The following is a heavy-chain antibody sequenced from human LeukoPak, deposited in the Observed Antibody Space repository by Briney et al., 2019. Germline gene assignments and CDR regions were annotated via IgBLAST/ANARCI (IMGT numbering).Heavy chain of an antibody. V-gene: IGHV1-18*01. CDR2: ISSYDGNT. D-gene: IGHD3-10*01. J-gene: IGHJ4*02. Sequence: ASVKVSCKVSGYGFSSYGFSWVRQAPGQGLGWMGWISSYDGNTKSLEKFQDRVTMTTDTSTSTAYMELRSLRSDDTAVYYCARDAYGSGKGYFDYWGQGTLVTVSS. CDR1: GYGFSSYG. CDR3: ARDAYGSGKGYFDY.